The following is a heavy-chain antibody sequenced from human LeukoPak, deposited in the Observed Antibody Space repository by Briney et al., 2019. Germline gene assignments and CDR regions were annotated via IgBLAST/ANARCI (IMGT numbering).Heavy chain of an antibody. D-gene: IGHD2-2*01. V-gene: IGHV4-59*01. CDR1: GGSISSYY. Sequence: KPSETLSLTCTVSGGSISSYYWSWIRQPPGKGLEWIGYIYYSGSTNYNPSLKSRVTISVDTSKNQFSLKLSSVTAADTAVYYCARAGSASSTSEPPDYYFDYWGQGTLVTVSS. CDR2: IYYSGST. J-gene: IGHJ4*02. CDR3: ARAGSASSTSEPPDYYFDY.